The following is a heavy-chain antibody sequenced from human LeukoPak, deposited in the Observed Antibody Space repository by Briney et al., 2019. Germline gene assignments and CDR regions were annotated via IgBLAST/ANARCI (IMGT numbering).Heavy chain of an antibody. D-gene: IGHD3-3*01. Sequence: TPSETLSLTCAVYGGSFSGYYWSWIRQPPGKGLEWIGEINHSGSTNYNPSLKSRVTISVDTSKNQFSLKLSSVTAADTAVYYCARVPIFKARPLNYYGMDVWGQGTTVTVSS. V-gene: IGHV4-34*01. J-gene: IGHJ6*02. CDR3: ARVPIFKARPLNYYGMDV. CDR1: GGSFSGYY. CDR2: INHSGST.